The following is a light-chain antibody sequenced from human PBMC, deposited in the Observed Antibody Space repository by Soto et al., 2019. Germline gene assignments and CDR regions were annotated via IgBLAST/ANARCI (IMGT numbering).Light chain of an antibody. J-gene: IGKJ4*01. V-gene: IGKV3-15*01. CDR2: GAS. CDR3: QQYIRWPLT. CDR1: QSVSSG. Sequence: EIVLTQSPGTLSLSPGQRATLSCRASQSVSSGYVVWFQQKHGQAPRLLIYGASTRATGTPARFSGSGSGTEFTLTISSLQSEDFAVYYCQQYIRWPLTFGGGTKVDIK.